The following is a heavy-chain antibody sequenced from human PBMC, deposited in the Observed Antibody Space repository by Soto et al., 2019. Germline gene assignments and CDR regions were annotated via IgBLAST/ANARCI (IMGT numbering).Heavy chain of an antibody. Sequence: SVKGRASISRDNSKNTVSLQMNSLRPEDTAMYYCAKYSGEPHDPPLWNWFDPWGPGTLVTVSS. D-gene: IGHD3-10*01. J-gene: IGHJ5*02. CDR3: AKYSGEPHDPPLWNWFDP. V-gene: IGHV3-30*02.